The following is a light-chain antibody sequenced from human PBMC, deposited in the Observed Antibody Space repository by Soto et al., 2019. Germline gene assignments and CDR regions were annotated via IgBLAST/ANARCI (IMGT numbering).Light chain of an antibody. CDR2: DSS. V-gene: IGKV3-15*01. Sequence: EIVMTQSPATLSVSPGERATLSCRASQSVSSNLAWYQQKPGQAPRLLIYDSSTRATGIPARFSGSGSGTEFTLTISSLQSEDFAIYYCQQYNNWHETFGQGTKVDIK. J-gene: IGKJ1*01. CDR1: QSVSSN. CDR3: QQYNNWHET.